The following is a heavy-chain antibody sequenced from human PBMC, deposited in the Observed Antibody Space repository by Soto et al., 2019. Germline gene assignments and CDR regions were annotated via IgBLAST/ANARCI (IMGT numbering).Heavy chain of an antibody. D-gene: IGHD6-6*01. CDR2: MGTAGDT. CDR3: ARGKQLVRDYYYGMDV. V-gene: IGHV3-13*01. J-gene: IGHJ6*02. CDR1: GFTFSSYD. Sequence: GGSLRLSCAASGFTFSSYDMHWVRQATGKGLEWVSAMGTAGDTYYPGSVKGRFTISRENAKNSLYLQMNSLRAGDTAVYYCARGKQLVRDYYYGMDVWGQGTTVTVSS.